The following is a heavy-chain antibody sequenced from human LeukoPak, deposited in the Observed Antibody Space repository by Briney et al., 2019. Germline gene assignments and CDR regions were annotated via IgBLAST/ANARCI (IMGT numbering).Heavy chain of an antibody. CDR2: ISGSGGST. CDR1: GFTFSSYA. CDR3: AKYARQWLVRAIDY. J-gene: IGHJ4*02. Sequence: AGGSLRLSCAASGFTFSSYAMSWVRQAPGKGLEWGSAISGSGGSTYYADSVKGRFTISRDNSKNTLYLQMNSLRAEGTAVYYCAKYARQWLVRAIDYWGQGTLVTVSS. V-gene: IGHV3-23*01. D-gene: IGHD6-19*01.